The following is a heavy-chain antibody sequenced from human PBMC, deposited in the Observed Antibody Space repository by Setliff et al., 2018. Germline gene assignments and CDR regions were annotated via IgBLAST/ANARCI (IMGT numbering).Heavy chain of an antibody. V-gene: IGHV4-61*02. CDR2: IYTSGST. Sequence: LSLTCTVSGGSISSGSYYWSWIRQLAGKGLEWIGRIYTSGSTNYNPSLKSRVTISVDTSKNQFSLKLSSVTAADTAVYYCARDVRYYYGSGSYYNDWFDPWGQGTLVTVSS. D-gene: IGHD3-10*01. CDR1: GGSISSGSYY. J-gene: IGHJ5*02. CDR3: ARDVRYYYGSGSYYNDWFDP.